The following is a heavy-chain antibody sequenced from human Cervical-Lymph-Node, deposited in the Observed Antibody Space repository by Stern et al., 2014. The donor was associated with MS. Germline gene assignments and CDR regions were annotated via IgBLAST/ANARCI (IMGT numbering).Heavy chain of an antibody. J-gene: IGHJ4*02. CDR2: ISGAGNT. CDR3: AKEGSSGGLDF. Sequence: EVQLVQSGGGLVQPGGSLRLSCAASGFTFSDYAMSWVRQTPGKGLEWVSTISGAGNTYYADSVKGRFTISRDNSKNTLDLQMSSLRTDETSVYYCAKEGSSGGLDFWGQGTLVTVSS. D-gene: IGHD6-19*01. CDR1: GFTFSDYA. V-gene: IGHV3-23*04.